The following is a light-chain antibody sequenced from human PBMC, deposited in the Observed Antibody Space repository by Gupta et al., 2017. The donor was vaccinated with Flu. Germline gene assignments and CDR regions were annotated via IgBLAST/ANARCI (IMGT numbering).Light chain of an antibody. CDR2: DVL. V-gene: IGLV2-11*01. CDR1: SRDVGTYDY. J-gene: IGLJ3*02. Sequence: QSALTQPRSVSGSPGQSVTISCTGASRDVGTYDYVSWYQQHPGKAPKLIIYDVLKRPSGVPDRFSASKSGITASLTISGLQDDDEADYYCCSYAGSYSLVFGGGTHLTVL. CDR3: CSYAGSYSLV.